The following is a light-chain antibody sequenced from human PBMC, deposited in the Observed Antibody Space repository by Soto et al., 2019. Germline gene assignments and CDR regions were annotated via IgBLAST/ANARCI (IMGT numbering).Light chain of an antibody. CDR3: QHYGSSPST. CDR2: GAS. V-gene: IGKV3-20*01. J-gene: IGKJ5*01. CDR1: QSVSSNF. Sequence: EIVLTQSPGTLSLSPGERATLSCRASQSVSSNFLAWYQQKPDQAPRLLIYGASRRATGIPDRFSGSGSGTDFTLTISRLESEDFALYYCQHYGSSPSTFGQGTRLEIK.